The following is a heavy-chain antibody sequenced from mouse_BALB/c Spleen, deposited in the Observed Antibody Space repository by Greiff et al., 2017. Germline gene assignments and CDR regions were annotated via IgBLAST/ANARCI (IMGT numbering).Heavy chain of an antibody. Sequence: QVQLQQSGPELVKPGASVKISCKASGYAFSSSWMNWVKQRPGQGLEWIGRIYPGDGDTNYNGKFKGKATLTADKSSSTAYMQLSSLTSVDSAVYFCARSDYDDGTYYAMDYWGQGTSVTVSS. V-gene: IGHV1-82*01. J-gene: IGHJ4*01. CDR2: IYPGDGDT. D-gene: IGHD2-4*01. CDR1: GYAFSSSW. CDR3: ARSDYDDGTYYAMDY.